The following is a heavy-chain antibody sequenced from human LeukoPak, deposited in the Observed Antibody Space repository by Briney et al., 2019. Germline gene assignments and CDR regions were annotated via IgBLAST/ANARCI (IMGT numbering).Heavy chain of an antibody. Sequence: ASVKVSCKASGYTFTSYDINWLRQASGQGLEWMGWMNPNSGNTGYAQRFQGRVTMTTDTSTTTAYMELRSLRFDDTAVYYCARDLVAIVPEPGGFDYWGQGTLVTVSS. D-gene: IGHD2/OR15-2a*01. CDR3: ARDLVAIVPEPGGFDY. J-gene: IGHJ4*02. V-gene: IGHV1-8*01. CDR2: MNPNSGNT. CDR1: GYTFTSYD.